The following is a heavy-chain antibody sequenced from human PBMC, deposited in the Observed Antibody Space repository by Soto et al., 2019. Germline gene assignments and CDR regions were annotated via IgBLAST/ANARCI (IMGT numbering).Heavy chain of an antibody. CDR3: ARGLKSGYSSSWYYFDY. V-gene: IGHV5-51*01. CDR1: GYSFTSYW. Sequence: PGESLKISCKGSGYSFTSYWIGWVRQMPGKGLEWMGIIYPGDSDTRYSPSFQGQVTISADKSISTAYLQWSSLKASDTAMYYCARGLKSGYSSSWYYFDYWGQGTLVNVSS. D-gene: IGHD6-13*01. CDR2: IYPGDSDT. J-gene: IGHJ4*02.